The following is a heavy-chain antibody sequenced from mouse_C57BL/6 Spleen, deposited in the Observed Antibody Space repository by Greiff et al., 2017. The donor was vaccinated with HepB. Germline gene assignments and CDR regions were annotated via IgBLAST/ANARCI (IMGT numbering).Heavy chain of an antibody. CDR1: GYTFTDYE. CDR2: IDPETGGT. D-gene: IGHD1-1*01. Sequence: QVQLQQSGAELVRPGASVTLSCKASGYTFTDYEMHWVKQTPVHGLEWIGAIDPETGGTAYNQKFKGKAILTADKSSSTAYMELRSLTSEDSAVYYCTRDGSSSAWFAYWGQGPLVTVSA. CDR3: TRDGSSSAWFAY. V-gene: IGHV1-15*01. J-gene: IGHJ3*01.